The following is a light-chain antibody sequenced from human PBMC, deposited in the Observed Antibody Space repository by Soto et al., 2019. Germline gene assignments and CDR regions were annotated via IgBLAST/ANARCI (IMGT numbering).Light chain of an antibody. CDR2: AAS. CDR1: QTFTNS. Sequence: DIQMTQSPSSLSASVGDRVSITCRASQTFTNSLNWYQQKPGKAPKLLIYAASTLQSGVPSRFSGSGSGAVFTLTISSLQPEDFATYYCQQSYSTPRTFGQGTKVEIK. V-gene: IGKV1-39*01. CDR3: QQSYSTPRT. J-gene: IGKJ1*01.